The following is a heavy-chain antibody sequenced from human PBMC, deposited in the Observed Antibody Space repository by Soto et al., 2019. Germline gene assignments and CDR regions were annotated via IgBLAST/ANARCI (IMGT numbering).Heavy chain of an antibody. D-gene: IGHD3-9*01. CDR3: ATYAMRVTGVFDF. Sequence: PGESLKISCQGSGYTFGNTWIAWVRQVPGKGLEWMGVIYPGDSPDPFYSPAFHGQVTMSADKAISTAYLEWASLRAADSAMYYCATYAMRVTGVFDFRGHGTLVTVSS. J-gene: IGHJ4*01. CDR2: IYPGDSPDP. CDR1: GYTFGNTW. V-gene: IGHV5-51*01.